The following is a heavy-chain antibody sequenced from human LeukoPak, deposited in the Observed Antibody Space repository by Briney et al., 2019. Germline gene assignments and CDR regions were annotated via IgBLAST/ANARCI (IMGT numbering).Heavy chain of an antibody. D-gene: IGHD6-13*01. J-gene: IGHJ4*02. Sequence: GGSLRLSCAAAGITFDDYAMHWVRQAPGKGLEWVSGISWNSGSIGYADSVKGRFTISRDNAKNSLYLQMNSLRAEDMVLYYCAKDRQSSSSWTFDYWGQGTLVTVSS. V-gene: IGHV3-9*03. CDR2: ISWNSGSI. CDR3: AKDRQSSSSWTFDY. CDR1: GITFDDYA.